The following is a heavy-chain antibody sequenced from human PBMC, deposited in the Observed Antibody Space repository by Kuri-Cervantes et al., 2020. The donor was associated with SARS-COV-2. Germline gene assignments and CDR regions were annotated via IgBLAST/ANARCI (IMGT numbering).Heavy chain of an antibody. CDR3: ARGLAIFGVRNAFDI. CDR1: GSTFSSYA. J-gene: IGHJ3*02. V-gene: IGHV3-30*04. D-gene: IGHD3-3*01. CDR2: ISYDGSNK. Sequence: LSLTCAASGSTFSSYAMHWVRQAPGKGLEWVAVISYDGSNKYYADSVKGRFTISRDNSKNTLYLQMNSLRAEDTAVYYCARGLAIFGVRNAFDIWGQGTMVTVSS.